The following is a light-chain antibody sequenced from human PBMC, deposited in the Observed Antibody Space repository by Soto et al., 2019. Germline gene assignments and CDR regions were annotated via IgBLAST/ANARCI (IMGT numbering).Light chain of an antibody. J-gene: IGKJ5*01. CDR1: HSVSRF. CDR2: DAS. CDR3: QQRSNWPSIS. Sequence: ETVCRSRPCTLHQHPRERARLSCRASHSVSRFLAWYQQKPGQAPRLLIYDASSRATGIPARFSGSGSGTDFTLTINSLEPEDSAVYYCQQRSNWPSISFGQGTRLEI. V-gene: IGKV3-11*01.